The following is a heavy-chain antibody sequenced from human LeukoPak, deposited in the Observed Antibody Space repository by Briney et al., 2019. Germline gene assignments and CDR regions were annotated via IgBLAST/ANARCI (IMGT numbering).Heavy chain of an antibody. CDR1: GFTFDDYV. J-gene: IGHJ5*02. D-gene: IGHD3/OR15-3a*01. CDR3: AGVWDLGRQPGFDP. V-gene: IGHV3-20*04. CDR2: INWNGGST. Sequence: GGSLRLSCAASGFTFDDYVMSWVRQAPGKRLKGVYGINWNGGSTGYAASVKGRFTIPRDNANNSLNLQINSLRSEDTAWDYFAGVWDLGRQPGFDPWGQGNLVTVSS.